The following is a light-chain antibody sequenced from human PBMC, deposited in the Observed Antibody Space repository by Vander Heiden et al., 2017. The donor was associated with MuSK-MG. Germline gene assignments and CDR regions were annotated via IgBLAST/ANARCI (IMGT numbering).Light chain of an antibody. V-gene: IGLV2-14*03. CDR1: SNDIGVYNY. CDR3: TAYASVNTTNWV. CDR2: DVG. J-gene: IGLJ3*02. Sequence: QSALTQPASVPGSPGQSITHSCSGTSNDIGVYNYVSWYQQHPGKAPKLIIFDVGNRPSGVANRFSGSKSDNTASLTISGLQAEDEADYYCTAYASVNTTNWVFGGGTKVTVL.